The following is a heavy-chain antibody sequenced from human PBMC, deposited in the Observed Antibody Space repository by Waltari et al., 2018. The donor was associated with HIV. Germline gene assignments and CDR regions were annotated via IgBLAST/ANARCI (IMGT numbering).Heavy chain of an antibody. J-gene: IGHJ5*01. D-gene: IGHD2-2*01. CDR3: ARRPRLFSSNWYTGNWFDP. CDR2: INDSGDT. Sequence: QLYLQQRGAGLLKTSETLSLTCGVYGGSLSGYYWSWIRQSPGRGLELIGEINDSGDTNRNPSPKGRVIVSLETPNNTFSLNVGSVTAADTGVYYWARRPRLFSSNWYTGNWFDPWGQGTPVTVSA. CDR1: GGSLSGYY. V-gene: IGHV4-34*02.